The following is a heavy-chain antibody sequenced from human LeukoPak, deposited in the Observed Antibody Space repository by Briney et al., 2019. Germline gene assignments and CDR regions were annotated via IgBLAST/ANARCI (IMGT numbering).Heavy chain of an antibody. V-gene: IGHV1-18*01. D-gene: IGHD3-10*01. CDR2: ISAYNGNT. J-gene: IGHJ4*02. Sequence: GASVKVSCKASGYTFTSYGISWVRQAPGQGLEWMGWISAYNGNTNYAQKLQGRVTMTTDTSTSTAYMELRSLRSDDTVLYYCAAPSYYYGSGSLAILDYWGQGTLVTVSS. CDR1: GYTFTSYG. CDR3: AAPSYYYGSGSLAILDY.